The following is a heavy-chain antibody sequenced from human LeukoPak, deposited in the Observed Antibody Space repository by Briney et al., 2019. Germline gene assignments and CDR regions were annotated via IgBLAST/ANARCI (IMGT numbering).Heavy chain of an antibody. CDR1: GFTLRGYF. J-gene: IGHJ4*02. V-gene: IGHV3-11*06. D-gene: IGHD5-12*01. CDR3: ARSGYSGYDPDY. Sequence: GSLRLSRAASGFTLRGYFMNWIRQAPGKGLEWVSYISPGSDYTNYADSVKGRFTISRDNAKNSLYLQMNSLRAEDTAVYFCARSGYSGYDPDYWGQGTLVTVSS. CDR2: ISPGSDYT.